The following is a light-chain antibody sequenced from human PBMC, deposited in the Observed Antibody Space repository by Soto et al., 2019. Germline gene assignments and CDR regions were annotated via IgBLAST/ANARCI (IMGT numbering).Light chain of an antibody. CDR3: QQRSYWPST. V-gene: IGKV3-11*01. CDR2: DAS. CDR1: QSVSSY. Sequence: EIVLTQSPATLSLSPGARATLSFRASQSVSSYLAWYQQKPCQAPRLLIYDASNRATGIPARFGGSGSGTGFNLTISTPEPVAFALYYCQQRSYWPSTSGVVTKVQIK. J-gene: IGKJ4*01.